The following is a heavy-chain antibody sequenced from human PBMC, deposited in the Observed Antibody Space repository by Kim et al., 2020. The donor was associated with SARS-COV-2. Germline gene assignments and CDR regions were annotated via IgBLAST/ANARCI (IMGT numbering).Heavy chain of an antibody. CDR3: ARDHQYSVDY. Sequence: SQTLSLTCVISGDNVSGDSVAWNWIRQSPSRGLEWLGRTYYRSKWYNDYVVSVKGRITISPDTSKNQFSLQVNSVTPEDTAVYYCARDHQYSVDYWGQGTLVTVSS. J-gene: IGHJ4*02. CDR2: TYYRSKWYN. CDR1: GDNVSGDSVA. V-gene: IGHV6-1*01. D-gene: IGHD4-4*01.